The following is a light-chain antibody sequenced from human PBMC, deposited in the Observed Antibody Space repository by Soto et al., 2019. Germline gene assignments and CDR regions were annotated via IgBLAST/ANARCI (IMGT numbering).Light chain of an antibody. CDR3: QVWESSSAHPWV. CDR2: DDS. CDR1: NIGSKS. V-gene: IGLV3-21*02. J-gene: IGLJ3*02. Sequence: SYELTQPPSVSVAPGQTARITCGGSNIGSKSVHWYQQKPGQAPVLVVYDDSDRPSGIPERFSGSNSGNTATLTISRVEAGDEADYYCQVWESSSAHPWVFGGGTQLTVL.